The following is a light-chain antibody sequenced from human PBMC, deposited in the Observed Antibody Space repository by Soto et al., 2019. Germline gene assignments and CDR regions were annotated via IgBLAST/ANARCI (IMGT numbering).Light chain of an antibody. V-gene: IGLV2-14*01. J-gene: IGLJ1*01. CDR1: SSDIGNYYNY. Sequence: QSVLTQPASVSGSPGQSITISCTGTSSDIGNYYNYVSWYQQHPGKAPKVVIYGVTNRPSGVSSRFSGSKSGSTASLTISRLQAEQEADHSCLSYKTRATYVFGTGTKVTV. CDR3: LSYKTRATYV. CDR2: GVT.